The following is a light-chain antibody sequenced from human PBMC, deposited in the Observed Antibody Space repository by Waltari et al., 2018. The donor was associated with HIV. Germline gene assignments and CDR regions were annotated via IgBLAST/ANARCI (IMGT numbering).Light chain of an antibody. Sequence: IVLTQSPGTLPLSPGEGATLPCRASQTVGNSDLAWYQQKPGQPPRLLLYGASTRATGVPARFSGSGSGTDFTLTISTLQSEDFTIYYCQHYNRWPYTFGQGTKLEIQ. CDR2: GAS. V-gene: IGKV3-15*01. CDR1: QTVGNSD. J-gene: IGKJ2*01. CDR3: QHYNRWPYT.